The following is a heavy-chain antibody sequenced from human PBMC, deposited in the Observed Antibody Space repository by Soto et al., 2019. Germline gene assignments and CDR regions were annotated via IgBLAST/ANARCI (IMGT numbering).Heavy chain of an antibody. J-gene: IGHJ5*02. D-gene: IGHD4-4*01. Sequence: SETLSLTCTVSGGSITGRSISSTTYYWGWMRQPPGKGLEWVGYIYYGGTTSYNPSLKSRVTISLETSKRQFSLRLSSVTAADTAVYYCARLGNYYQSLDPWG. CDR3: ARLGNYYQSLDP. V-gene: IGHV4-61*05. CDR2: IYYGGTT. CDR1: GGSITGRSISSTTYY.